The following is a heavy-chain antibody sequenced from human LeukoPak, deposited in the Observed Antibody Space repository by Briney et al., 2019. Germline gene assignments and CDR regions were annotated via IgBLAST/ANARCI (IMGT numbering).Heavy chain of an antibody. V-gene: IGHV3-21*01. CDR1: GFTFSSYN. CDR3: ARDPPFDY. Sequence: PGGSLRLSCVASGFTFSSYNMNWVRQAPGKGLEWVSSISSSGTYIYYADSVKGRLTISRDNAKNSLYLQMNSLRADDTAMYYCARDPPFDYWGQGALVTVSS. CDR2: ISSSGTYI. J-gene: IGHJ4*02.